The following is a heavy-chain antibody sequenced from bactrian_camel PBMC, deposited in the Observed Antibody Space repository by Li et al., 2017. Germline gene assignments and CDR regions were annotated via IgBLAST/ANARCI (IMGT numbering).Heavy chain of an antibody. D-gene: IGHD7*01. CDR1: GDNLRAYS. V-gene: IGHV3-3*01. CDR3: AAESATPCVANGIWIEYDYNY. J-gene: IGHJ4*01. Sequence: VQLVESGGGSVQAGDSLTLSCSYSGDNLRAYSMGWFRQAPGQAREGIATIDRHHMIMYADSVKGRFTISKDSAKNTLYLQMNSLTPEDTAMYYCAAESATPCVANGIWIEYDYNYWGQGTQVTVS. CDR2: IDRHHMI.